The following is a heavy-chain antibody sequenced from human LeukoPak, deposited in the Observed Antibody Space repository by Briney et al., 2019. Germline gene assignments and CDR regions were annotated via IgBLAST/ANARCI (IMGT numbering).Heavy chain of an antibody. CDR1: GFTFSSYA. CDR2: ISGSGSGGST. CDR3: AKTRAYSSSWYGGYFDY. J-gene: IGHJ4*02. V-gene: IGHV3-23*01. Sequence: GGSLRLSCAASGFTFSSYAMSWVRQAPGKGLEWVSTISGSGSGGSTYYADSVKGRFTISRDNSKNTLYLQMNSLRAEDTAVYYCAKTRAYSSSWYGGYFDYWGQGTLVTVSS. D-gene: IGHD6-13*01.